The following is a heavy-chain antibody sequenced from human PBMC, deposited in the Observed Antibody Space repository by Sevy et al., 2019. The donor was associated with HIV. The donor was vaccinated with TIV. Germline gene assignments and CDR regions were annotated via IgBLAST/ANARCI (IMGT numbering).Heavy chain of an antibody. Sequence: ASLKVSCKASGYTFSSYTITWVRQAPGQGLEWLGWISPFNGDTNYAQKLQGRVTMTTDTSTGTAYMELRSLRSGDTAVYYCARAFCTGGRCYSLAYWGQGTLVTVSS. CDR2: ISPFNGDT. D-gene: IGHD2-15*01. CDR1: GYTFSSYT. J-gene: IGHJ4*02. V-gene: IGHV1-18*01. CDR3: ARAFCTGGRCYSLAY.